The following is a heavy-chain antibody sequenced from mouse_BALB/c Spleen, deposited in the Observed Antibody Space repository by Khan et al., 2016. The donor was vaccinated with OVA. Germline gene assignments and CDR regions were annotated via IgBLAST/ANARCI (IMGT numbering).Heavy chain of an antibody. Sequence: VELVESGPGLVAPSQSLSITCTVSGFSLSRYTVHWVRQPPGKGLEWLGMLWGGGSTDYNSALKSRLSISKDNSKSQVFLKMNSLQTDDTAIYSWARSGDSFYLFDYWGQGTTLTVSS. V-gene: IGHV2-6-4*01. CDR3: ARSGDSFYLFDY. CDR1: GFSLSRYT. CDR2: LWGGGST. J-gene: IGHJ2*01.